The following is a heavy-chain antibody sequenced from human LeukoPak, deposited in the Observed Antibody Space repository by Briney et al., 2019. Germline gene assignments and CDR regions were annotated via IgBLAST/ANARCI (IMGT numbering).Heavy chain of an antibody. CDR1: GFTFSDYY. V-gene: IGHV3-11*01. CDR2: ISSSGITI. D-gene: IGHD1-26*01. Sequence: GGSLRLSCAASGFTFSDYYMTWIRQAPGKGLEWVSYISSSGITIYYADSVKGRFTISRDNAKKSLYLEMNSLRAEDTAVYYCAKDSKIVGATFRSYHYMDVWGKGTAVTVSS. J-gene: IGHJ6*03. CDR3: AKDSKIVGATFRSYHYMDV.